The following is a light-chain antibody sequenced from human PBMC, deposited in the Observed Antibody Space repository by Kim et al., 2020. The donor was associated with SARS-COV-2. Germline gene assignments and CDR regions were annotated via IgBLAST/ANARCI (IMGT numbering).Light chain of an antibody. CDR2: GAS. J-gene: IGKJ4*01. V-gene: IGKV1-5*01. Sequence: VGDSVTITCRASQAITRWLAWYRQKLGKAPELLIYGASILQSGVPSRFSGSGSGTEFTLTINGLQPDDFATYYCQQYNLYPLTFGGGTKVDIK. CDR3: QQYNLYPLT. CDR1: QAITRW.